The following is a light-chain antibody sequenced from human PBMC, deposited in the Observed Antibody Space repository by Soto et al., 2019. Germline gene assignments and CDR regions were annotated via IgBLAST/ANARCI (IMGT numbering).Light chain of an antibody. V-gene: IGKV3-15*01. CDR2: GAS. CDR1: QSVSSN. CDR3: QQYNNWPPR. J-gene: IGKJ1*01. Sequence: EIVMTQSPATLSVSPGERATLSCGASQSVSSNLAWYQQKPGQAPRLLIYGASTRATGIPARFSGSGSGTEFTLTISSLQSEDFAVYYCQQYNNWPPRFGQGTKVEIK.